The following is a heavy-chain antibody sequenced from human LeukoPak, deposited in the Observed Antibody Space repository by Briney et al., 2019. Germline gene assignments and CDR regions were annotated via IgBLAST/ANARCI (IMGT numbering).Heavy chain of an antibody. J-gene: IGHJ4*02. CDR1: GFTFSSYS. CDR3: ARGVGSGSRLRAGDY. Sequence: GGSLRLSCAASGFTFSSYSMNWVRQAPGKGLEWVSYISSSSSTIYYADSVKGRFTISRDNSKNTLYLQMNSLRAEDTAVYYCARGVGSGSRLRAGDYWGQGTLVTVSS. D-gene: IGHD1-26*01. CDR2: ISSSSSTI. V-gene: IGHV3-48*01.